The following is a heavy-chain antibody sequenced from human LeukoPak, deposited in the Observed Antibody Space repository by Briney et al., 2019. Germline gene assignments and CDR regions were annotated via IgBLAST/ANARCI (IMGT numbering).Heavy chain of an antibody. J-gene: IGHJ4*02. V-gene: IGHV3-66*01. CDR1: GFTFSSYA. CDR3: ARDSSDTAMVY. CDR2: IYSGGST. D-gene: IGHD5-18*01. Sequence: GGSLRLSCAASGFTFSSYAMHWVRQAPGKGLEWVSVIYSGGSTYYADSVKGRFTISRDNSKNTLYLQMNSLRAEDTAVYYCARDSSDTAMVYWGQGTLVTVSS.